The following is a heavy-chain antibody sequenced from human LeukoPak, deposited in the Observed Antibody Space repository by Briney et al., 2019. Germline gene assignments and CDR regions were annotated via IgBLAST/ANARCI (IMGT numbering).Heavy chain of an antibody. V-gene: IGHV3-23*01. D-gene: IGHD4-11*01. CDR2: IVVSGGAT. Sequence: GGSLRLSCVASGFTFTTYAMTWVRQAPGKGLEWVSGIVVSGGATYYADSVKGRFTISRDNSKNTLYLQMNSPRAEDTALYYCAKDKGPDDYLTTFDYWGQGTLFTVSS. CDR1: GFTFTTYA. J-gene: IGHJ4*02. CDR3: AKDKGPDDYLTTFDY.